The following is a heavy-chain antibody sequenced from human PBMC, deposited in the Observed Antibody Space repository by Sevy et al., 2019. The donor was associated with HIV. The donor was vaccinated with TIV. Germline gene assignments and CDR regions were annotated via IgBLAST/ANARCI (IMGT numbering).Heavy chain of an antibody. Sequence: GGSLRLSCAASRLTFSSSSVNWVRQAPGKGLEWVSYIGSSSTTIDYADSVKGRFTISRDNAKNSMYLQMNSLRDEDTAVYYCARGFMGADYYYGMDVWGQGTTVTVSS. CDR2: IGSSSTTI. D-gene: IGHD3-3*01. J-gene: IGHJ6*02. CDR3: ARGFMGADYYYGMDV. CDR1: RLTFSSSS. V-gene: IGHV3-48*02.